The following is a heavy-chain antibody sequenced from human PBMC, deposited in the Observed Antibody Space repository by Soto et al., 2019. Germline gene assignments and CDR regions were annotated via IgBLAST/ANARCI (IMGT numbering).Heavy chain of an antibody. CDR1: GFTFSSYS. V-gene: IGHV3-21*01. J-gene: IGHJ6*02. CDR3: ARDVIEMATSAYYYYYGMDV. D-gene: IGHD5-12*01. Sequence: XVSLRLSCAASGFTFSSYSMNWVRQAPGKGLEWVSSISSSSSYIYYADSVKGRFTISRDNAKNSLYLQMNSLRAEDTAVYYCARDVIEMATSAYYYYYGMDVWGQGTTVTVSS. CDR2: ISSSSSYI.